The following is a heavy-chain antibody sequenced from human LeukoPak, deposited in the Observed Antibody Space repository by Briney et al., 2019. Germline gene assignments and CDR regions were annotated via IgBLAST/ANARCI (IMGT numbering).Heavy chain of an antibody. V-gene: IGHV1-2*02. CDR3: ARARGYSYETYNWFDP. Sequence: ASVKVSCKASGYTFTGYYMHWVRQAPGQGLEWMGWINPNSGGTNYAQKFQGRVTMTRDTSISTAYMELSRLISDDTAVYYCARARGYSYETYNWFDPWGQGTLVTVSS. CDR2: INPNSGGT. D-gene: IGHD5-18*01. CDR1: GYTFTGYY. J-gene: IGHJ5*02.